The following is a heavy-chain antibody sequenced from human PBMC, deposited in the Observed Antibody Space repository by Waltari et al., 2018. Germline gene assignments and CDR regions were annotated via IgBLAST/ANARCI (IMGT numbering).Heavy chain of an antibody. CDR2: IYHSGST. CDR1: GYSIISGYY. V-gene: IGHV4-38-2*01. J-gene: IGHJ6*02. D-gene: IGHD3-10*01. CDR3: ARVPMVRGVLAFMDV. Sequence: QLQLQASGAGLVKPSETLSLTCAVPGYSIISGYYWGWIRQPPGKGLEWIGTIYHSGSTYYNPSLKSRVTRSVDTSKNQFSLKLSSVTAADTAVYYCARVPMVRGVLAFMDVWGQGTTVTVSS.